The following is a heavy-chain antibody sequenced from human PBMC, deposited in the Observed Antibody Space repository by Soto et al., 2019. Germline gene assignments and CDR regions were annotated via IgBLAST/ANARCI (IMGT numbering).Heavy chain of an antibody. J-gene: IGHJ1*01. CDR2: ISSSGSTI. V-gene: IGHV3-48*03. CDR3: ARGDYYDSSGYYTDFQH. Sequence: GGSLRLSCAASGFTFSSYEMNWVRQAPGKGLEWVSYISSSGSTIYYADSVKGRFTISRDNAKNSLYLQMNSLRAEDTAVYYCARGDYYDSSGYYTDFQHWGQGTLVTAPQ. CDR1: GFTFSSYE. D-gene: IGHD3-22*01.